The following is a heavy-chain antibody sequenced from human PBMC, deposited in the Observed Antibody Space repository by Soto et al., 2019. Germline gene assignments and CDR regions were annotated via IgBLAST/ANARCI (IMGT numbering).Heavy chain of an antibody. V-gene: IGHV5-51*03. J-gene: IGHJ3*02. Sequence: EVQLVQSGAEVKKPGESLKISCEASGYSFTSNWIGWVRLMPGKGLEWMGIIYPGDSDTRYSPSFQGQVTISADKSISTAYLQWSSLKASDTAMYYCARRQYSSSFDAFDMWGQGTMVTVSS. CDR1: GYSFTSNW. CDR3: ARRQYSSSFDAFDM. CDR2: IYPGDSDT. D-gene: IGHD6-13*01.